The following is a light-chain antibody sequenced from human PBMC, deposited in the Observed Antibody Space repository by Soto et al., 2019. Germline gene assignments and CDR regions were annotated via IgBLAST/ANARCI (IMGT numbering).Light chain of an antibody. CDR3: QQRSNWPPWT. Sequence: EIVMTQSPATLSVTPGGRATLSCRASQSISDTLAWYQQKPGQAPRLLIYSASGRATGFPARFSGSGSGTDFTLTISSLEPEDFAVYYCQQRSNWPPWTFGQGTKVDIK. J-gene: IGKJ1*01. CDR2: SAS. V-gene: IGKV3-11*01. CDR1: QSISDT.